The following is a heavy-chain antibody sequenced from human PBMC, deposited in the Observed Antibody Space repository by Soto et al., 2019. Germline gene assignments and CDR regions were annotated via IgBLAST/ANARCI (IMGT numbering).Heavy chain of an antibody. D-gene: IGHD2-2*01. J-gene: IGHJ4*02. CDR1: GGSISSYY. V-gene: IGHV4-59*08. CDR2: IYYSGST. Sequence: PLETLSLTCTVSGGSISSYYWSWIRQPPGKGLEWIGYIYYSGSTNYNPSLKSRVTISVDTSKNQFSLKLSSVTAADTAVYYCARQNMVVVPPALIPNYCDYSGQGTPLTVS. CDR3: ARQNMVVVPPALIPNYCDY.